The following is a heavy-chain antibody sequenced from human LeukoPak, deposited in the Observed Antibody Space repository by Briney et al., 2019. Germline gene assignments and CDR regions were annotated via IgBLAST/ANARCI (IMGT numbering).Heavy chain of an antibody. CDR1: GDSISSYF. V-gene: IGHV4-4*07. CDR3: ARVAYDILTGYLYYFDY. J-gene: IGHJ4*02. CDR2: IYANGSA. Sequence: NPSETLSLTCTVSGDSISSYFWSWIRQPAGKGLEWIGRIYANGSANYNPSLKSRVTMSVDTSKNQFSLKLSSVTAADTAVYYCARVAYDILTGYLYYFDYWGQGTLVTVSS. D-gene: IGHD3-9*01.